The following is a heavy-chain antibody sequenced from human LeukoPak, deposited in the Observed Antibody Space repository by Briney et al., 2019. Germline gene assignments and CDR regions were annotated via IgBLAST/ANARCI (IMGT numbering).Heavy chain of an antibody. V-gene: IGHV4-39*01. Sequence: SETLSLTCIVSGGSISSSSYYWGWIRQPPGKGLEWIGSIYYSGSTYYNPSLKSRVTISVDTSKNQFSLKLSSVTAADTAVYYCARRNEDLIAAAGSDAFDIWGQGTMVTVSS. J-gene: IGHJ3*02. CDR3: ARRNEDLIAAAGSDAFDI. CDR1: GGSISSSSYY. D-gene: IGHD6-13*01. CDR2: IYYSGST.